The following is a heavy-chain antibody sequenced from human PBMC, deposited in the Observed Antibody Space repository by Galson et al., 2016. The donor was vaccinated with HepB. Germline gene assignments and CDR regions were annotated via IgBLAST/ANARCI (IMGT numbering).Heavy chain of an antibody. J-gene: IGHJ4*02. CDR3: AKVGGFGDYIPYYFDS. Sequence: SLRLSCAASGFTFDDYAMHWVRQAPGKGLEWVAGISWNSSTIDYVDSVKGRFTISRDNAKNSLYLQMSSLRTEDTALYYCAKVGGFGDYIPYYFDSWGQGILVTVSS. D-gene: IGHD4-17*01. V-gene: IGHV3-9*01. CDR2: ISWNSSTI. CDR1: GFTFDDYA.